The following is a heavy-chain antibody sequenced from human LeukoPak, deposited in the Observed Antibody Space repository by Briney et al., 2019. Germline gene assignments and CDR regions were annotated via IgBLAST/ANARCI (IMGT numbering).Heavy chain of an antibody. V-gene: IGHV1-2*06. CDR1: GYIFTGYY. J-gene: IGHJ4*02. D-gene: IGHD3-22*01. Sequence: ASVKVSCKTSGYIFTGYYMHWVRQAPGQGLEWMGRINPNSGDTNYAQNFQGRVTMTTDTSTSTAYMELRSLRSDDTAVYYCARGNYYDSSGYSYWGQGTLVTVSS. CDR3: ARGNYYDSSGYSY. CDR2: INPNSGDT.